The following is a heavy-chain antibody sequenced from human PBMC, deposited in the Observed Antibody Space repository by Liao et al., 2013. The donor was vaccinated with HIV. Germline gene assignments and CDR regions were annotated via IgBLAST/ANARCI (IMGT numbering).Heavy chain of an antibody. D-gene: IGHD3-10*01. Sequence: QVQLPQWGAGLVKPSETLSLTCGVSGASLSSYYWNWIRQSPGKGLEWIGEINHRGSTNYNPSLKRRVTISLDTSKKQFSLKLTTVSAADTAVYYCARMSSGTNSWPPSHFDYWGQGILVTVSS. CDR3: ARMSSGTNSWPPSHFDY. J-gene: IGHJ4*02. CDR2: INHRGST. V-gene: IGHV4-34*01. CDR1: GASLSSYY.